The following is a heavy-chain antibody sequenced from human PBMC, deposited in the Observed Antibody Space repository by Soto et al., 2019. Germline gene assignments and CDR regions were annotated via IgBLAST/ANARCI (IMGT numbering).Heavy chain of an antibody. V-gene: IGHV4-59*01. D-gene: IGHD2-15*01. CDR3: AREEVDPGYFDS. Sequence: TXETLSLTCTVSGCSISSYYWSWIRQPPGKGLEWIGYIYYSGSTNYNPSLKSRVTISVDTSKNQFSLKLSSVTAADTAVYYCAREEVDPGYFDSWGQGTLVTVSS. CDR1: GCSISSYY. J-gene: IGHJ4*02. CDR2: IYYSGST.